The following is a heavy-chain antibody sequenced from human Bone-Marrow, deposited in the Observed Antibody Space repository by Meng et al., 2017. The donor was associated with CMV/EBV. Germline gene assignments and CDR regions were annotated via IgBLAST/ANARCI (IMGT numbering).Heavy chain of an antibody. V-gene: IGHV1-2*02. CDR3: ARDDNWGPDY. J-gene: IGHJ4*02. D-gene: IGHD7-27*01. CDR1: GYTFTDYY. CDR2: ISPNSGGT. Sequence: ASVKVSCKASGYTFTDYYMHWVRQAPGQGLEWMGWISPNSGGTNYAQNFQGRVTMTRDTSIRTVYMELSSLRSDDTAIYYCARDDNWGPDYWGQGALVTVSS.